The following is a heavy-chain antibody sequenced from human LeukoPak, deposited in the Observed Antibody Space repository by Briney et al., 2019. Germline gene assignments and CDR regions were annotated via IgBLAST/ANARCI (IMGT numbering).Heavy chain of an antibody. D-gene: IGHD2-21*02. CDR2: INPNSGGT. J-gene: IGHJ3*02. Sequence: GASVKVSCKASGYTFTSYGISWVRQAPGQGLEWMGWINPNSGGTNYAQKFQGRVTMTRDTSISTAYMELSRLRSDDTAVYYCASPRGDSTDAFDIWGQGTMVTVSS. CDR3: ASPRGDSTDAFDI. CDR1: GYTFTSYG. V-gene: IGHV1-2*02.